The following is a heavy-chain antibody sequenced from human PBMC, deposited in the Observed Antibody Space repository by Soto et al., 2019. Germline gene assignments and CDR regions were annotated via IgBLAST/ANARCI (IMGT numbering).Heavy chain of an antibody. CDR1: GYRFTSYG. CDR3: ARPYDSSNSPRFDY. CDR2: ISAYNGNT. J-gene: IGHJ4*02. D-gene: IGHD3-22*01. V-gene: IGHV1-18*01. Sequence: ASVKVSCKASGYRFTSYGIIWVRQAPGQGLEWMGWISAYNGNTKYAQKFQGRVTMTTDTSTSTAYMELRSLRSDDTAVYYCARPYDSSNSPRFDYWGQRTLVTVSA.